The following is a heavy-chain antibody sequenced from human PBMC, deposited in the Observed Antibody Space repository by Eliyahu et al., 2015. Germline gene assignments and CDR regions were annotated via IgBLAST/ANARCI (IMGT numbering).Heavy chain of an antibody. V-gene: IGHV3-33*01. CDR2: IWYDGSNK. D-gene: IGHD4-17*01. CDR3: ARDLAVNGDEREDY. J-gene: IGHJ4*02. CDR1: GFTFSSYG. Sequence: QVQLVESGGGVVQPGXXLRLSCAASGFTFSSYGMHWVRQAPGKGLEWVAVIWYDGSNKYYADSVKGRFTISRDNSKNTLYLQMNSLRAEDTAVYYCARDLAVNGDEREDYWGQGTLVTVSS.